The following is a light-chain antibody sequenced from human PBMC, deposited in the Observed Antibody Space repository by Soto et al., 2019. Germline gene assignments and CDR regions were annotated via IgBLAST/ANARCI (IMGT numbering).Light chain of an antibody. J-gene: IGLJ1*01. CDR1: SSDVGGYDY. Sequence: QSALTQPPSASGSPGQSVTISCTGTSSDVGGYDYVSWYQQRPGKAPKLLIHKVTKRPSGVPDRFSGSKSGNTASLTVSGLQAEDEADYYCSSYAGRTLYVFGTGTKVTGL. CDR3: SSYAGRTLYV. V-gene: IGLV2-8*01. CDR2: KVT.